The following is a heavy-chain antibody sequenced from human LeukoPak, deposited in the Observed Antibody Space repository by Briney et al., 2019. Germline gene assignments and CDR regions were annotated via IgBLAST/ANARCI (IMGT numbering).Heavy chain of an antibody. D-gene: IGHD2-2*02. CDR1: GFTFSSYA. J-gene: IGHJ4*02. CDR2: IKQDGSEK. Sequence: PGGSLRLSCAASGFTFSSYAMSWVRQAPGKGLEWVANIKQDGSEKYYVDSVKGRFTISRDNAKNSLYLQMNSLRAEDTAVYYCARGLYRYWGQGTLVTVSS. CDR3: ARGLYRY. V-gene: IGHV3-7*01.